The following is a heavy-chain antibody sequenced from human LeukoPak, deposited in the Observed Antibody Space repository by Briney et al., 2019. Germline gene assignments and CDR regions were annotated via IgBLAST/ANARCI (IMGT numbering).Heavy chain of an antibody. CDR1: GYTFTSYG. CDR2: ISAYNGNT. J-gene: IGHJ4*02. V-gene: IGHV1-18*01. D-gene: IGHD6-19*01. Sequence: GASVKVSCKASGYTFTSYGISWVRQAPGQGLEWMGWISAYNGNTNYAQKLQGRVTMTTDTSTSTAYMELRSLRSDDTAVYYCARDDNPYSSGWYRPLDYWGQGTLVTVSS. CDR3: ARDDNPYSSGWYRPLDY.